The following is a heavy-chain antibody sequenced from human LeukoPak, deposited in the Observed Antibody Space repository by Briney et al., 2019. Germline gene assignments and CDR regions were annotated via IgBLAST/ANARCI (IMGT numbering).Heavy chain of an antibody. CDR3: ARSYYDFWSGYPYYYYYMGV. V-gene: IGHV4-59*01. CDR1: GGSISSYY. D-gene: IGHD3-3*01. J-gene: IGHJ6*03. CDR2: IYYSGST. Sequence: SETLSLTCTVSGGSISSYYWSWIRQPPGKGLEWIGYIYYSGSTNYNPSLKSRVTISVDTSKNQFSLKLSSVTAADTAVYYCARSYYDFWSGYPYYYYYMGVWGKGTTVTVSS.